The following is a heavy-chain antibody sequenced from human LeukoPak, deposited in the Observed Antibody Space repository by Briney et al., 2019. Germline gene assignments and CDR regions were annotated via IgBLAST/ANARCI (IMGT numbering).Heavy chain of an antibody. CDR1: GFTFSSYG. CDR2: ISYDGSNK. D-gene: IGHD6-13*01. J-gene: IGHJ4*02. V-gene: IGHV3-30*18. Sequence: PGGSLRLSCSGSGFTFSSYGLHWVRQAPGKGLEWVAVISYDGSNKYYADSVKGRFTISRDNSKNTLYLQMNSLRAEDTAVYYCAKAAPQSGIAVAGHADYWGQGTLVTVSS. CDR3: AKAAPQSGIAVAGHADY.